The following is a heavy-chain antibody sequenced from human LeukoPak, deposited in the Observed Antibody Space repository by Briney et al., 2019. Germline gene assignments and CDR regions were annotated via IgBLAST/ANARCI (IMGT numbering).Heavy chain of an antibody. V-gene: IGHV5-51*01. CDR1: GSTSGDYS. CDR2: IYPGDSDV. J-gene: IGHJ4*02. D-gene: IGHD6-13*01. Sequence: GGPLQIPCQAPGSTSGDYSIGGAGRLHGKGWEGMGIIYPGDSDVRYSPSYQGQVTISADKSISTAYLQWSSLQASDTAMYYCARQGYNSTWDRYLAYWGQGTQLTVSS. CDR3: ARQGYNSTWDRYLAY.